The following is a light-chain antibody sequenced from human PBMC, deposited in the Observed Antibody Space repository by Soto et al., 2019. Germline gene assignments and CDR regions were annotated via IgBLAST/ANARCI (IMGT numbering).Light chain of an antibody. Sequence: EVVMTQSPATVSVFPGEGVTLSCRASQTISTDLAWYQQKPGQAPRLLIYGASTRATGVPDRFSGGGSGTEFTLTISSLQSEDFAFYYCQQYNSFWTFGQGTKVEMK. CDR2: GAS. J-gene: IGKJ1*01. V-gene: IGKV3-15*01. CDR1: QTISTD. CDR3: QQYNSFWT.